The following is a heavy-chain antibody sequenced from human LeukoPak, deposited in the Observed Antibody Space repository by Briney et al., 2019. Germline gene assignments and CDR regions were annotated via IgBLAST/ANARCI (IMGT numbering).Heavy chain of an antibody. CDR1: GYTFTSYY. CDR3: ARDGGGEGYGSGSRWAYYYGMDV. J-gene: IGHJ6*02. D-gene: IGHD3-10*01. CDR2: FNPSGGST. Sequence: ASVKVSCKASGYTFTSYYMHWVRQAPGQGLEWMGIFNPSGGSTSYAQKFQGRVTMTRDTSTSTVYMELSSLRSEDTAVYYCARDGGGEGYGSGSRWAYYYGMDVWGQGTTVTVSS. V-gene: IGHV1-46*01.